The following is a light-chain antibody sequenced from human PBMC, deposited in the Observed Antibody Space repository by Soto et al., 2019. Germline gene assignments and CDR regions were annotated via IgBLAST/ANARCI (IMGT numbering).Light chain of an antibody. V-gene: IGKV3-11*01. CDR1: QSISRS. CDR3: QQRSNWL. Sequence: EIVFTQSPAILSVSPGERASLSCRASQSISRSLAWYQQKPGQAPRLLIYDASHRATGVPDRFSGSGSGTDFTLNISSLEPEDFAVYYCQQRSNWLFGPGTKVDIK. J-gene: IGKJ3*01. CDR2: DAS.